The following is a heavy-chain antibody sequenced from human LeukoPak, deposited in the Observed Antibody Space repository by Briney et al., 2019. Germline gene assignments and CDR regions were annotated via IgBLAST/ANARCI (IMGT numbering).Heavy chain of an antibody. CDR2: IRSKANNYET. D-gene: IGHD1-26*01. CDR3: IRGAASGSYYGLDV. J-gene: IGHJ6*02. Sequence: GGSLRLSCAASGFTFSGSTMHWVRQASGKGLEWVGRIRSKANNYETAYGTSVKGRFTLSRDDLKNTAYLQMNSLKTEDTAVYYCIRGAASGSYYGLDVWGQGATVTVSS. V-gene: IGHV3-73*01. CDR1: GFTFSGST.